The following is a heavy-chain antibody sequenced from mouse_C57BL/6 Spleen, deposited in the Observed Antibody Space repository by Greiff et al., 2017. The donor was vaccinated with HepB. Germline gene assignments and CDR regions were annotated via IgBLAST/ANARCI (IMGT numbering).Heavy chain of an antibody. CDR3: TRLLYDGYYVSY. Sequence: VQLQQSGTVLARPGASVKMSCKTSGYTFTSYWMHWVKQRPGQGLEWIGAIYPGNSDTSYNQKFKGKAKLTAVTSASTAYMELSSLTNEDSAVYYCTRLLYDGYYVSYWGQGTLVTVSA. V-gene: IGHV1-5*01. CDR2: IYPGNSDT. D-gene: IGHD2-3*01. CDR1: GYTFTSYW. J-gene: IGHJ3*01.